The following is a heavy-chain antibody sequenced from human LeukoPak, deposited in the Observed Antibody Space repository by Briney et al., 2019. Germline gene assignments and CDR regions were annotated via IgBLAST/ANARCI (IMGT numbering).Heavy chain of an antibody. Sequence: SETLSLTCTLSGGSISSYYWSWIRQPPGKGLEWIGYIYYSGSTNYNPSLKSRVTISVHTSKNQFSLKLSSVTAADTAVYYCARWHGSGSYFPYYYYYYMDVWGKGTTVTVSS. J-gene: IGHJ6*03. D-gene: IGHD3-10*01. CDR2: IYYSGST. CDR1: GGSISSYY. CDR3: ARWHGSGSYFPYYYYYYMDV. V-gene: IGHV4-59*01.